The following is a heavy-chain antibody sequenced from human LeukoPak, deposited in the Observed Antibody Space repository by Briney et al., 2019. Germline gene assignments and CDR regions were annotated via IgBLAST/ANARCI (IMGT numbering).Heavy chain of an antibody. CDR1: GGSISSSSYY. D-gene: IGHD6-13*01. J-gene: IGHJ5*02. CDR2: IYYSGST. V-gene: IGHV4-39*01. CDR3: AKKYSSSWYGLWFDP. Sequence: PSETLSLTCTVSGGSISSSSYYWGWIRQPPGKGLEWIGSIYYSGSTYYNPSLKSRVTISVDTSKNQFSLKLSSVTAADTAVYYCAKKYSSSWYGLWFDPWGQGTLVTVSS.